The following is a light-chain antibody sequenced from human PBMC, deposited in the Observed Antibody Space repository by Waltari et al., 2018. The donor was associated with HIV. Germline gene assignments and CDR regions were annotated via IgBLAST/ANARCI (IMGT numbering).Light chain of an antibody. V-gene: IGKV1-9*01. CDR2: AAS. CDR1: QGISSY. J-gene: IGKJ4*01. CDR3: QQLNSFPRT. Sequence: IQLTQSPSFLSASLGDRATIPCRASQGISSYLAWYQQKPGKAPKLLIYAASTLQSGVPSRFSGSGSGTEFTLTISSLQPEDFATYYCQQLNSFPRTFGGGTKVETK.